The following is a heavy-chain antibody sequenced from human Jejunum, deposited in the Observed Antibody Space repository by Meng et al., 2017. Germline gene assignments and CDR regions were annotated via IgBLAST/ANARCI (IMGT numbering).Heavy chain of an antibody. CDR1: GFAFSTYQ. V-gene: IGHV3-30*04. D-gene: IGHD3-16*01. CDR3: ARALRGLAFDI. Sequence: GGSLRLSCAASGFAFSTYQMHWVRQAPGKGLEWVAVISFDESNKFYSDSVRARFTISRDNSKNTLDLQMNNLRAEDTAVYYCARALRGLAFDIWGQGTMVTVSS. J-gene: IGHJ3*02. CDR2: ISFDESNK.